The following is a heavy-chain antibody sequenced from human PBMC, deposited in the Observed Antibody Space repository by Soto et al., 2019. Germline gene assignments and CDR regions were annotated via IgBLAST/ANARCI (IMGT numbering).Heavy chain of an antibody. Sequence: EVQLLESGGGLVQPGGSLRLSCAASGFTFSSYAMSWVRQAPGKGLEWVSAISGSGGSTYYADSVKGRFTISRDNSKNTLYLQMKSLRAEDTAVYYCAKDRVPSIVVVVAATDWFDPWGQGTLVTVSS. D-gene: IGHD2-15*01. CDR3: AKDRVPSIVVVVAATDWFDP. V-gene: IGHV3-23*01. CDR2: ISGSGGST. J-gene: IGHJ5*02. CDR1: GFTFSSYA.